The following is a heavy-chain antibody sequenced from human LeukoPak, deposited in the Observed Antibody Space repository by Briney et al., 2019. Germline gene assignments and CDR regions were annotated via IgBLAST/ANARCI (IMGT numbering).Heavy chain of an antibody. CDR2: ISAYNGNT. J-gene: IGHJ6*02. D-gene: IGHD7-27*01. CDR1: GYTFTSYG. Sequence: ASVKVSCKASGYTFTSYGISWVRQAPGQGLEWMGWISAYNGNTNYAQNFQGRVTMTRDTSTSTVYMELSSLRSEDTAVYYCARESTGDQSYYYGMDVWGQGTTVTVSS. V-gene: IGHV1-18*01. CDR3: ARESTGDQSYYYGMDV.